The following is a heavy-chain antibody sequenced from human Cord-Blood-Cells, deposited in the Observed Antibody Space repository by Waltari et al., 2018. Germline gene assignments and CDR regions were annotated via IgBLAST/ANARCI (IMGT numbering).Heavy chain of an antibody. V-gene: IGHV4-39*01. D-gene: IGHD3-3*01. J-gene: IGHJ4*02. CDR1: GGSISSSSYY. CDR2: IYYSGRP. Sequence: QLQLQESGPGLVKPSETLSLTCTVSGGSISSSSYYWGWIRQPPGKGLEWIGSIYYSGRPYYNPSLKSRVTISVDTSKNQFSLKLSSVTAADTAVYYCARRSGYYTDYWGQGTLVTVSS. CDR3: ARRSGYYTDY.